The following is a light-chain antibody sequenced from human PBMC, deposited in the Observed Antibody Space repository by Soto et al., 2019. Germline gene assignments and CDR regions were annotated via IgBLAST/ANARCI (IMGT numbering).Light chain of an antibody. V-gene: IGKV1-39*01. CDR1: QSIGWY. J-gene: IGKJ1*01. CDR3: QQSFSALWT. Sequence: DIQMTQSPSSLSASVGDRVTITCRASQSIGWYLHWYQQKPGKAPKVLIYAASSLQSGVPSRFSGSGSGTDFTLTISSLQPADCATYYCQQSFSALWTFGQGTKVEIK. CDR2: AAS.